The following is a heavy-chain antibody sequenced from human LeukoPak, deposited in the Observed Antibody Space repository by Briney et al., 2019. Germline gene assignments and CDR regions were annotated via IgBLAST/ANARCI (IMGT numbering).Heavy chain of an antibody. CDR1: GGTFSSYA. Sequence: ASVKVSCKASGGTFSSYAISWVRQAPGQGLEWMGGIIPIFGTANYAQKFQGRVTITADKSTSTAYMELSSLRSEDTAVYYCARDKEGGYSYALQYWGQGTLVTVSS. D-gene: IGHD5-18*01. CDR2: IIPIFGTA. V-gene: IGHV1-69*06. CDR3: ARDKEGGYSYALQY. J-gene: IGHJ4*02.